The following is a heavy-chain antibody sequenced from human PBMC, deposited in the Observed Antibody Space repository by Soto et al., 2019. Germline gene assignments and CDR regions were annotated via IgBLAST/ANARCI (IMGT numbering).Heavy chain of an antibody. J-gene: IGHJ5*01. CDR2: IKHTGDA. CDR1: GDSIKTETW. CDR3: AREGRLPWFES. V-gene: IGHV4-4*02. Sequence: QVHLQESGPGLVKPSETLSLTCAVSGDSIKTETWWSWLRQLPGTGLEWIGEIKHTGDANANPAPRGRVSMSGARTKNQFLLTLRSVSAADTAVYFCAREGRLPWFESWGQGTLVTVSS.